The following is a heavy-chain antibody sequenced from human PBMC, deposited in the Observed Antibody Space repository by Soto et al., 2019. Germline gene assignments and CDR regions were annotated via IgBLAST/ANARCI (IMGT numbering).Heavy chain of an antibody. CDR2: ISGSGGST. Sequence: EVQLLESGGGLVQPGGSLRLSCAASGFTFSSYAMSWVRQAPGKGLEWVSAISGSGGSTYYADSVKGRFTISRDNSKNTLYLQMNSLRAEDTAVYYCARDLWSRSLSVYYGMDVWGQGTTVTVSS. CDR1: GFTFSSYA. D-gene: IGHD1-1*01. CDR3: ARDLWSRSLSVYYGMDV. J-gene: IGHJ6*02. V-gene: IGHV3-23*01.